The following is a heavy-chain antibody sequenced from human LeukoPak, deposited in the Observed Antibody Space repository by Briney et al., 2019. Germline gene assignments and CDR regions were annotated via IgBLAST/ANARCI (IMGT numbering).Heavy chain of an antibody. Sequence: GGSLKPSFAASGFTFTSYARSWVRQAPGKGREWFPAISVSGVSTYYADSVKGRFTISRDNSKNTLYLQMNSLRAEDTAVYYCAKEGLRYFDWLLSLMYYFDYWGQGTLVTVSS. J-gene: IGHJ4*02. D-gene: IGHD3-9*01. V-gene: IGHV3-23*01. CDR1: GFTFTSYA. CDR2: ISVSGVST. CDR3: AKEGLRYFDWLLSLMYYFDY.